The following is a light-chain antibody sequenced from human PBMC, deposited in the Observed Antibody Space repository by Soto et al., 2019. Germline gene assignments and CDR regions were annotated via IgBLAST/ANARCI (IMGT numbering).Light chain of an antibody. CDR3: QSYDIGLSGSGV. CDR2: GNN. J-gene: IGLJ2*01. CDR1: SSNIGAGYD. V-gene: IGLV1-40*01. Sequence: QSVLTQPPSVSGAPGQRVTISCTGSSSNIGAGYDVHWYQHLPGTAPKLLIYGNNNRPSGVPDRFSGSTSGTSASLAITGLQAEDEADYYCQSYDIGLSGSGVFGGGTKLTVL.